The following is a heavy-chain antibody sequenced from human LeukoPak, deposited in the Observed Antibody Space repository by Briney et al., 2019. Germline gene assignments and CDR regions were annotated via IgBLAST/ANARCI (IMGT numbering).Heavy chain of an antibody. Sequence: GGSLRLSCAASGFTFSSYWMTWVRKASGKGLEWVANINQDGSEKYYVDSVRGRFTISRDNAKNSLYLQRNSLRVEDTALYYCAVSSSSSGAGGIWGQGTLVTVSS. V-gene: IGHV3-7*01. CDR2: INQDGSEK. D-gene: IGHD6-6*01. CDR1: GFTFSSYW. CDR3: AVSSSSSGAGGI. J-gene: IGHJ4*02.